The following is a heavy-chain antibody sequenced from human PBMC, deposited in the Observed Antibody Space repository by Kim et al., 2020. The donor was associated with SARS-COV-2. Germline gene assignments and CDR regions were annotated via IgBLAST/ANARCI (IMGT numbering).Heavy chain of an antibody. CDR3: ARGLVMVRGVSIPDY. J-gene: IGHJ4*02. D-gene: IGHD3-10*01. V-gene: IGHV1-8*01. Sequence: KFQGRVTMTRNTSISTAYMELSSLRSEDTAVYYCARGLVMVRGVSIPDYWGQGTLVTVSS.